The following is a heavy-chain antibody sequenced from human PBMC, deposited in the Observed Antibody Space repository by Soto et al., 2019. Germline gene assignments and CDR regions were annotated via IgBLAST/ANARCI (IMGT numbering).Heavy chain of an antibody. V-gene: IGHV3-23*01. CDR3: ARGSTDSYPGSRIFDF. D-gene: IGHD3-10*01. J-gene: IGHJ4*02. CDR2: ITDTGGDA. Sequence: ASRLTFGSRAMTWVRQAPGEGLQWVSTITDTGGDAKYADSVRGRFVISRDNSKKTLYLQMTSLTAEDSAMYYCARGSTDSYPGSRIFDFWGRGTLVTVSS. CDR1: RLTFGSRA.